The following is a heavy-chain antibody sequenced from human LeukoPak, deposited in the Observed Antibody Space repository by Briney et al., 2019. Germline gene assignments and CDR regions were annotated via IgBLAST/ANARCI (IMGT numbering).Heavy chain of an antibody. V-gene: IGHV3-30*18. J-gene: IGHJ4*01. Sequence: PGGSLRLSCAASGFTFSSYGMHWVRQAPGKGLEWMAVISYDGSNKYYADSVKGRFTISRDNSKNTLYLQMNSLRAEDTAVYYCAKGQRGSYYDSSGYTDYWGQEPWSPSPQ. CDR1: GFTFSSYG. D-gene: IGHD3-22*01. CDR3: AKGQRGSYYDSSGYTDY. CDR2: ISYDGSNK.